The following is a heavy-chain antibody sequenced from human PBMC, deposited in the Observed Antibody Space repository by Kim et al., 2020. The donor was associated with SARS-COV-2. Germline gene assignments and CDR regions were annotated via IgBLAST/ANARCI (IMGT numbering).Heavy chain of an antibody. J-gene: IGHJ4*02. CDR2: ST. Sequence: STNYNPSLKSRVTISVDTSKNQFSLKLSSVTAADTAVYYCARARGWFDYWGQGTLVTVSS. CDR3: ARARGWFDY. D-gene: IGHD6-19*01. V-gene: IGHV4-59*01.